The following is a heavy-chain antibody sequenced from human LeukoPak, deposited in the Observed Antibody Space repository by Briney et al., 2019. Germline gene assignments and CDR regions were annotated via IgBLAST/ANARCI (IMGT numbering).Heavy chain of an antibody. D-gene: IGHD3-10*01. J-gene: IGHJ5*02. CDR3: ARRRYYYGSGSSPAFDP. CDR1: GGSISSGSNY. V-gene: IGHV4-61*02. Sequence: SQTLSLTCTVSGGSISSGSNYWSWIRQSAGKGLEWIGRIYISGSTNYNPSLKSRVTISVDTSKNQFSLKLSSVTAADTAVYYCARRRYYYGSGSSPAFDPWGQGTLVTVSS. CDR2: IYISGST.